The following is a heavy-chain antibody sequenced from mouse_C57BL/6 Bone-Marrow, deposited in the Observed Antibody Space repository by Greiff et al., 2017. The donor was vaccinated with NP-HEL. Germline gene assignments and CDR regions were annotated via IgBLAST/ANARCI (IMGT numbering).Heavy chain of an antibody. J-gene: IGHJ1*03. Sequence: VQLQQSGAELVRPGASVKLSCTASGFNIKDYYMHWVKQRPEQGLEWIGRIDPEDGDTEYAPKFQGKATMTADTSSNTAYLQLSSLTSEDTAVYYCTTDYYGSSYNYWYFDVWGTGTTVTVSS. V-gene: IGHV14-1*01. CDR2: IDPEDGDT. CDR3: TTDYYGSSYNYWYFDV. D-gene: IGHD1-1*01. CDR1: GFNIKDYY.